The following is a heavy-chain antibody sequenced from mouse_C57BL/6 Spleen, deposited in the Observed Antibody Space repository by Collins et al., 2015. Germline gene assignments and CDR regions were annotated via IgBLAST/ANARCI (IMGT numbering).Heavy chain of an antibody. V-gene: IGHV5-17*02. Sequence: DVQLVESGGGLVQPGGSRKLSCAASGFTFSSFGMHWVRQAPEKGLEWVAYISSGSSTIYYADTVKGRFTISRDNPKNTLFLQMTSLRSEDTAMYYCAAMVTTLVTYAMDYWGQGTSVTVSS. CDR1: GFTFSSFG. CDR2: ISSGSSTI. D-gene: IGHD2-1*01. CDR3: AAMVTTLVTYAMDY. J-gene: IGHJ4*01.